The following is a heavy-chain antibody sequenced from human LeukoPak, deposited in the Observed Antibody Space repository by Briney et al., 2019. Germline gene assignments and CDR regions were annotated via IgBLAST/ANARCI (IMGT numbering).Heavy chain of an antibody. J-gene: IGHJ4*02. CDR1: SVSFSTYY. D-gene: IGHD4-17*01. CDR3: ARQLYGSDY. Sequence: SETLSLTCDVSSVSFSTYYWSWIRQSPEKGLEWIGEVNHSGYTNLNPSLKSRVSISVDTSKNQFSLKLSSVTAADTAIYYCARQLYGSDYWGQGTLVTVSS. CDR2: VNHSGYT. V-gene: IGHV4-34*01.